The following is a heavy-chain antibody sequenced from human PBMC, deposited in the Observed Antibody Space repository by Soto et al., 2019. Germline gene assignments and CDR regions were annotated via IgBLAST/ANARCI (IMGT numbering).Heavy chain of an antibody. CDR1: GGSFSGHH. D-gene: IGHD3-22*01. Sequence: NPSETLSLTCTVYGGSFSGHHHNWIRQAPGKGLEWIGEINHSGSTNYSPSLKTRVTISVDSSKKQFSLRLRSVTAADTAVYFCARGRESTYDTSGYIPYEYYGLDVWGQGTMVTVSS. J-gene: IGHJ6*02. V-gene: IGHV4-34*01. CDR2: INHSGST. CDR3: ARGRESTYDTSGYIPYEYYGLDV.